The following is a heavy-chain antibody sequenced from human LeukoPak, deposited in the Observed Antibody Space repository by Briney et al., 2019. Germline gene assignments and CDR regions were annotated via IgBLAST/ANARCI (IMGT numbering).Heavy chain of an antibody. CDR3: ARQRGRGDAFDI. V-gene: IGHV4-59*08. CDR1: GDSVSDFY. CDR2: IHYSGNS. Sequence: PSETLSLTCSVSGDSVSDFYWNWIRQSPGTGLEWIGNIHYSGNSNYNPSLKSRVSMSIDTSKNQFSLKLSSVTAADTAVYYCARQRGRGDAFDIWGQGTMVTVSS. D-gene: IGHD3-10*01. J-gene: IGHJ3*02.